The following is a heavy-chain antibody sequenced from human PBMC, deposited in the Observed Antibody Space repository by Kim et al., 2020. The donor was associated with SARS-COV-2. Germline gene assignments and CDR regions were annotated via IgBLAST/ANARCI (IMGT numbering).Heavy chain of an antibody. CDR2: I. V-gene: IGHV3-21*01. CDR3: ARDGGVSGLFDY. J-gene: IGHJ4*01. D-gene: IGHD3-16*01. Sequence: IYYADTVECGFTITRDTARNEVYLRMNSQRVEDTAVYYCARDGGVSGLFDYWGHGTLVTVSS.